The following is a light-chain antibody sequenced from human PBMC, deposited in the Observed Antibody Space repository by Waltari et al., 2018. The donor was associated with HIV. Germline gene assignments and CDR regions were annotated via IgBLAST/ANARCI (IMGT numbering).Light chain of an antibody. Sequence: QSALTQPRSVSGSPGQSVTMSCSGTSSDVGGYNYVSWYQQNQGKAPKLLIYDVNKRPSGVSDRFSGSKSGNTASLTISGLQVEDEADYYCCSYAGSYTYVVLGGGTKLTVL. V-gene: IGLV2-11*01. J-gene: IGLJ2*01. CDR3: CSYAGSYTYVV. CDR2: DVN. CDR1: SSDVGGYNY.